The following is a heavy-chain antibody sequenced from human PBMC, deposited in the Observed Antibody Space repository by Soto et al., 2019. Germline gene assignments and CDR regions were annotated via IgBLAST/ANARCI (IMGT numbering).Heavy chain of an antibody. V-gene: IGHV3-30-3*01. Sequence: GGSLRLSCEASGFPFSNYALHWVRQAPGKGLEWVAVILSDGSKKYYADSVKDRLTISRDNSKDTLYLQLSSVRAEETAVYYCARGAVGDYFDYWGQGTLVTVSS. J-gene: IGHJ4*02. CDR3: ARGAVGDYFDY. D-gene: IGHD3-16*01. CDR2: ILSDGSKK. CDR1: GFPFSNYA.